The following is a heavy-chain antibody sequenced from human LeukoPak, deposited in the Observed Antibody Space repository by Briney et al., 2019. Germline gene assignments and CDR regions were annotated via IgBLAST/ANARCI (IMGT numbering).Heavy chain of an antibody. D-gene: IGHD5-18*01. CDR2: INTNTGNP. Sequence: ASVKVSCKASGYTFTSYAMNWVRQAPGQGLEWMGWINTNTGNPTYAQGFTGRFVFSLDTSVSTAYLHISSLKAEDTAVYYCASTDPWIQLWSISEPRDDAFDIWGQGTMVTVSS. V-gene: IGHV7-4-1*02. CDR3: ASTDPWIQLWSISEPRDDAFDI. CDR1: GYTFTSYA. J-gene: IGHJ3*02.